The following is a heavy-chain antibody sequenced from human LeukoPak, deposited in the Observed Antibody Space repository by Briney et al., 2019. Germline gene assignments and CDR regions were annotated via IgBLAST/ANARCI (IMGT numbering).Heavy chain of an antibody. D-gene: IGHD4-17*01. CDR1: GGSLRSYF. J-gene: IGHJ6*02. V-gene: IGHV4-59*08. CDR3: ARHLYGDYVADV. Sequence: SSETLSLTCSVSGGSLRSYFWSWIRQPPGKGLEWIGYISYSGSTNYNPSLKSRVTISVDTSKTQFSLKPSSVTAADTAVYYCARHLYGDYVADVWGQGTTVTVSS. CDR2: ISYSGST.